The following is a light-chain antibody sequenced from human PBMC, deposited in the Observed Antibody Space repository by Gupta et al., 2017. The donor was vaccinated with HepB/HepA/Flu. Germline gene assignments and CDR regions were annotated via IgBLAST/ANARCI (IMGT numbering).Light chain of an antibody. Sequence: DIQITQSPSTLSASVGDSITITCRASESISTWLAWYQQKPGKAPNLLIYKASTLESGVPSRFSGSGSGTEFTLTISSLQPDDFATYYCQQDINYLFTFGHGTKVDIK. CDR2: KAS. CDR1: ESISTW. J-gene: IGKJ3*01. CDR3: QQDINYLFT. V-gene: IGKV1-5*03.